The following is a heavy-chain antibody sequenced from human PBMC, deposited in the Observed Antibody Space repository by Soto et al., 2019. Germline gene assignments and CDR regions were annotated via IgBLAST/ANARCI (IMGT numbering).Heavy chain of an antibody. CDR3: ARSRIIVAGGFDP. J-gene: IGHJ5*02. D-gene: IGHD6-19*01. CDR2: MNPSTGNT. Sequence: QVQLVQSGAEVKKPGASVKVSCKASGYTFTSYDIIWVRQATGQGLEWMGWMNPSTGNTDSAEKFQGRLPMTRNTSMSTVYMELSSLTFEGTAVNYRARSRIIVAGGFDPWGQGTLVTVPS. CDR1: GYTFTSYD. V-gene: IGHV1-8*01.